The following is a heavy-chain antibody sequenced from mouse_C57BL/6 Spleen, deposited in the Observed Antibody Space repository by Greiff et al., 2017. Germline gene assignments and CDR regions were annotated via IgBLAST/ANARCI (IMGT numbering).Heavy chain of an antibody. D-gene: IGHD1-1*01. CDR1: GFTFSDAW. CDR3: TSLYYYGSSYEY. V-gene: IGHV6-6*01. CDR2: IRNKANNHAT. Sequence: EVQVVESGGGLVQPGGSMKLSCAASGFTFSDAWMDWVRQSPEKGLEWVAEIRNKANNHATYYAESVKGRFTISRDDSKSSVYLQMNSLRAEDTGIYYCTSLYYYGSSYEYWGQGTTLTVSS. J-gene: IGHJ2*01.